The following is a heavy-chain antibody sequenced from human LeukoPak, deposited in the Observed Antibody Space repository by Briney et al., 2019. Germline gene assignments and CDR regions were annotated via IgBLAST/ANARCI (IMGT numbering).Heavy chain of an antibody. CDR1: GFTFSTYE. CDR2: ISSGGSTI. CDR3: ASNHDY. Sequence: GGALGLSCAASGFTFSTYEMKWVRQAPGKGLEWVSHISSGGSTIYYADSVKGRFTISRNNAKNSLYLQMNSLRAEDTAVYYCASNHDYWGQGTLVTVSS. V-gene: IGHV3-48*03. J-gene: IGHJ4*02.